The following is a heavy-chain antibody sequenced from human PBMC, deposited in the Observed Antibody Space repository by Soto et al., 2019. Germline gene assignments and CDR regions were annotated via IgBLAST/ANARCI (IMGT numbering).Heavy chain of an antibody. CDR1: GFTFSSYS. D-gene: IGHD3-3*01. Sequence: EVQLVESGGGLVQPGGSLRLSCAASGFTFSSYSMNWVRQAPGKGLEWVSYISSSSSTIYYADSVKGLFTISRDNAKNSLYLQMNSLRDEDTAGYYCARVGYDFWSGPPEPDCWGQGTLVTVSS. J-gene: IGHJ4*02. V-gene: IGHV3-48*02. CDR2: ISSSSSTI. CDR3: ARVGYDFWSGPPEPDC.